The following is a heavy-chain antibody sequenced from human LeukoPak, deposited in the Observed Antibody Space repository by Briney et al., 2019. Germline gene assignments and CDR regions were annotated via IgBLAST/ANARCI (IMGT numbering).Heavy chain of an antibody. CDR1: GFTFSDYY. V-gene: IGHV3-11*04. CDR3: ATNGYSSGRYSAYADF. J-gene: IGHJ4*02. D-gene: IGHD6-19*01. Sequence: GGSLRLSCAASGFTFSDYYMSWIRQAPGKGLKWVSYISSSGSTIYYADSVKGRFTISRDNAKNSLYLQMNSLRAEDTAVYYCATNGYSSGRYSAYADFWAQGTLVTVSS. CDR2: ISSSGSTI.